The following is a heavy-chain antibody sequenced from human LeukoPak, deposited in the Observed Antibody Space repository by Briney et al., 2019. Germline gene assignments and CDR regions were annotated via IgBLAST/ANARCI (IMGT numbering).Heavy chain of an antibody. D-gene: IGHD6-13*01. CDR1: GYTFTSYI. Sequence: ASVKVSCKASGYTFTSYIISWVRQAPGQGVEWMGWINAYNGNTDYAHRVQGRVTMTTDPSTSTAYMELRSLRSDDTGVYYCARDRHIAAAVYYYYLDGWGKGTPVTVCS. J-gene: IGHJ6*03. CDR2: INAYNGNT. CDR3: ARDRHIAAAVYYYYLDG. V-gene: IGHV1-18*01.